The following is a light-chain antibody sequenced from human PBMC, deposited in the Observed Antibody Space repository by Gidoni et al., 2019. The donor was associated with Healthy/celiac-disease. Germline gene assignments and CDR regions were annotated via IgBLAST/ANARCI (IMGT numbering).Light chain of an antibody. Sequence: EIVLTQSPATLSLSPGERATLSCRASQSVSSYLAWYQQKPGQAPRLLIYDASNRATGIPDRFSGRGYRTDFTLTISSQEPEDFAVYYCQQRSNWPYTFGQGTKLEIK. CDR2: DAS. V-gene: IGKV3-11*01. J-gene: IGKJ2*01. CDR1: QSVSSY. CDR3: QQRSNWPYT.